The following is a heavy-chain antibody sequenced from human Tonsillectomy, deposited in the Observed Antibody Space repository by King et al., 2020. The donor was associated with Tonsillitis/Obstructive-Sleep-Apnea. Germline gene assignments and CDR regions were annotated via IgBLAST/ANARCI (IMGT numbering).Heavy chain of an antibody. D-gene: IGHD1-26*01. CDR3: AKDLLSGYYYYYMDV. J-gene: IGHJ6*03. V-gene: IGHV3-9*01. Sequence: VQLVESGGGLVQPGRSLRLSCAASGFTFDDYAMHWVRQAPGKGLEWVSGISWNSGSIGYADSVKGRFTISRDNAKNSLYLQMNSLRAEDTALYYCAKDLLSGYYYYYMDVWGKGTTVTVSS. CDR1: GFTFDDYA. CDR2: ISWNSGSI.